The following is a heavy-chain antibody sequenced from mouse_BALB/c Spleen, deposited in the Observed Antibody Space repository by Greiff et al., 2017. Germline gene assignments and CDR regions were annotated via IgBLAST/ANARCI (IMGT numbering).Heavy chain of an antibody. V-gene: IGHV3-8*02. J-gene: IGHJ4*01. Sequence: EVMLVESGPSLVKPSQTLSLTCSVTGDSITSGYWNWIRKFPGNKLEYMGYISYSGSTYYNPSLKSRISITRDTSKNQYYLQLNSVTTEDTATYYCARDGVHYYGYVDYWGQGTSVTVSS. CDR2: ISYSGST. CDR3: ARDGVHYYGYVDY. CDR1: GDSITSGY. D-gene: IGHD1-2*01.